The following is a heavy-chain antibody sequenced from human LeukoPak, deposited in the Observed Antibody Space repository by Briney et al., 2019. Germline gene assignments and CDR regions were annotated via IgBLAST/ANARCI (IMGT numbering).Heavy chain of an antibody. D-gene: IGHD6-13*01. CDR1: GGSISSYY. V-gene: IGHV4-59*08. CDR3: ARRTSSSWYNWFDP. Sequence: SETLSLTCTVSGGSISSYYWSWIRQPPGKGLEWIGYIYYSGSTNYNPSLKSRVTISVDTSKNQLSLKLSSVTAADTAVYYCARRTSSSWYNWFDPWGQGTLVTVSS. CDR2: IYYSGST. J-gene: IGHJ5*02.